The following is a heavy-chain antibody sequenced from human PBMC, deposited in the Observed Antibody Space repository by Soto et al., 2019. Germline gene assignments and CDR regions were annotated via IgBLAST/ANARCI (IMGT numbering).Heavy chain of an antibody. CDR1: GGSISSGDYY. V-gene: IGHV4-30-4*01. D-gene: IGHD6-13*01. J-gene: IGHJ6*02. CDR3: ASAGPYYYYGMDV. CDR2: IYYSGST. Sequence: SETLSLTCTVSGGSISSGDYYWSWIRQPPGKGLEWIGYIYYSGSTYYNPSLKSRVTISVDTSKNQFSLKLSSVTAADTAVYYCASAGPYYYYGMDVWGQGTTVTVSS.